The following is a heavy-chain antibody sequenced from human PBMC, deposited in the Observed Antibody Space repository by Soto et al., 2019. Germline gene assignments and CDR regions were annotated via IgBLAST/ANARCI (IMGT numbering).Heavy chain of an antibody. V-gene: IGHV1-69*13. D-gene: IGHD3-9*01. Sequence: SVKVSCKASGGTFSSYAISWVRQAPGQGLEWMGGIIPIFGTANYAQKFQGRVTITADESTSTAYMELSSLRSEDTAVYYCARDGDYDILTGYPTAYYDGMDVWGQGTTVTVSS. CDR1: GGTFSSYA. CDR2: IIPIFGTA. CDR3: ARDGDYDILTGYPTAYYDGMDV. J-gene: IGHJ6*02.